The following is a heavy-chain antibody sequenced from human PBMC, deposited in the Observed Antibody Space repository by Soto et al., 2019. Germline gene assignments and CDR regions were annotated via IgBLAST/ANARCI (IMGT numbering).Heavy chain of an antibody. Sequence: QVQLVESGGGVVQPGRSLRLSCAASGFTFSSYGMHWVRQAPGKGLEWVAVISYDGSNKYYADSVKGRFTISRDNSKNTLYLQMNSLRAEDTDVYYCAKEDYWGQGTLVTVSS. CDR1: GFTFSSYG. J-gene: IGHJ4*02. CDR2: ISYDGSNK. CDR3: AKEDY. V-gene: IGHV3-30*18.